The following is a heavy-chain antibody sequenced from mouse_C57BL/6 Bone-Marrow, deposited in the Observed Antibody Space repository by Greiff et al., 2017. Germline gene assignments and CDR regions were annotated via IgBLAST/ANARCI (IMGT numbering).Heavy chain of an antibody. Sequence: QVHVKQPGAELVKPGASVKMSCKASGYTFTSYWITWVKQRPGQGLEWIGDIYPGSGSTNYNEKFKSKAKLTVDTSSSTAYMQLSSLTSEDSAVYYCARGSYDYDVDYWGQGTTLTVSS. CDR1: GYTFTSYW. J-gene: IGHJ2*01. CDR2: IYPGSGST. D-gene: IGHD2-4*01. CDR3: ARGSYDYDVDY. V-gene: IGHV1-55*01.